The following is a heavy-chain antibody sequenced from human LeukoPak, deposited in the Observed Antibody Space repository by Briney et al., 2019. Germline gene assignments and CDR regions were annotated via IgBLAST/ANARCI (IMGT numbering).Heavy chain of an antibody. Sequence: GASVKVSCKASGGTFSSYAISWVRQAPGQGLEWMGGIIPIFGTANYAQKFQGRVTITTDESTSTAYMELSSLRSEDTAVYYCARDHSPKYYYDSSGLSPREYYFDYWGQGTLVTVSS. J-gene: IGHJ4*02. V-gene: IGHV1-69*05. D-gene: IGHD3-22*01. CDR2: IIPIFGTA. CDR1: GGTFSSYA. CDR3: ARDHSPKYYYDSSGLSPREYYFDY.